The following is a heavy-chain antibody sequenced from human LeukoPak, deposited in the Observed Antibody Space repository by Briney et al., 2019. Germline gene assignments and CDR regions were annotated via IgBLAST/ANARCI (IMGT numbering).Heavy chain of an antibody. D-gene: IGHD2-15*01. CDR1: GYTFTGYY. J-gene: IGHJ4*02. V-gene: IGHV1-2*02. Sequence: ASVKVYCKASGYTFTGYYMHWVRQAPGQGLEWMGGINPNSGGTNYAQKLQGRVTMTTDTSTSTAYMELRSLRSDDTAVYYCARDHLSGGSCPGYWGQGTLVTVSS. CDR3: ARDHLSGGSCPGY. CDR2: INPNSGGT.